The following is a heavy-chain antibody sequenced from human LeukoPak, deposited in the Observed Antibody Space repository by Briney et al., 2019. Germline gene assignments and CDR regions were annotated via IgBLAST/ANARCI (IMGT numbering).Heavy chain of an antibody. CDR3: ARGRSRSRSSGWYFVSVYFQH. CDR2: INHSGST. CDR1: GGTFSGYY. V-gene: IGHV4-34*01. D-gene: IGHD6-19*01. J-gene: IGHJ1*01. Sequence: PSETLSLTCAAYGGTFSGYYWSWIRQPPGKGLEWIGEINHSGSTNYNPSLKSRVTISVDTSKNQFSLKLSSVTAADTAVYYCARGRSRSRSSGWYFVSVYFQHWGQGTLVTVSS.